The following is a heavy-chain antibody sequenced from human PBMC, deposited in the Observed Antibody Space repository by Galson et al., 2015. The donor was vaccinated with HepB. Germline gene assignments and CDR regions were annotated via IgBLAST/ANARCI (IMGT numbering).Heavy chain of an antibody. CDR2: ISYDGSNK. CDR3: AKAGSSWLFDY. CDR1: GFTFSSYG. V-gene: IGHV3-30*18. Sequence: SLRLSCAASGFTFSSYGMHWVRQAPGKGLEWVAVISYDGSNKYYADSVKGRFTISRDNSKNTLYLQMNSLRAEDTAVYYCAKAGSSWLFDYWGQGTLVTVSS. J-gene: IGHJ4*02. D-gene: IGHD6-13*01.